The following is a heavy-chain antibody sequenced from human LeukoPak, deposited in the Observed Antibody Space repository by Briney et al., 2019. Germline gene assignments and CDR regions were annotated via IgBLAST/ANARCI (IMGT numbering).Heavy chain of an antibody. CDR3: ARNLAGHFGGFYFDD. Sequence: SETLSLTCTVSGGSISSSNFYWGWIRQPPGKGLEWIATIYYSGSTYYNPSLKSRVTISVDTSKNQFSLKLSSVTAADTAVYYCARNLAGHFGGFYFDDWGLGTLVTVSS. CDR1: GGSISSSNFY. CDR2: IYYSGST. D-gene: IGHD2-21*01. J-gene: IGHJ4*02. V-gene: IGHV4-39*07.